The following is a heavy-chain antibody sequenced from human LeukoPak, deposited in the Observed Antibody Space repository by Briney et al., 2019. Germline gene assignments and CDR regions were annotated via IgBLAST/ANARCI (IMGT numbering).Heavy chain of an antibody. CDR1: GYTFAGYY. V-gene: IGHV1-2*02. D-gene: IGHD6-13*01. Sequence: GASVKVSCKASGYTFAGYYMHWVRQAPGQGLEWMGWTNPNSGGTNYAQKFQGRVTMTRDTSISTAYMELSRLRSDDTAVYYCARVDSRQYYYYYYYMDVWGKGTTVTVSS. J-gene: IGHJ6*03. CDR2: TNPNSGGT. CDR3: ARVDSRQYYYYYYYMDV.